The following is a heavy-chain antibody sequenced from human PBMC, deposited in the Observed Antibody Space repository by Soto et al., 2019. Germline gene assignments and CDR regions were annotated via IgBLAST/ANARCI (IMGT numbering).Heavy chain of an antibody. CDR2: ISSNGGST. CDR3: VKDPDYDFWSGYQENWFDP. D-gene: IGHD3-3*01. Sequence: GGSLRLSCAASGFTFSSYSMNWVRQAPGKGLEYVSAISSNGGSTYYADSVKGRFTISRDNSKNTLYLQMSSLRAEDTAVYYCVKDPDYDFWSGYQENWFDPWGQGTLVTVSS. CDR1: GFTFSSYS. V-gene: IGHV3-64D*06. J-gene: IGHJ5*02.